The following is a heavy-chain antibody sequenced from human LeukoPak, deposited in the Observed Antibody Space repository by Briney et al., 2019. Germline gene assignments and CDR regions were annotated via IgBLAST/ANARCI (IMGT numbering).Heavy chain of an antibody. D-gene: IGHD3-22*01. CDR1: GFNFIDYY. CDR2: ISNTGQTI. Sequence: GGSLRLSCVASGFNFIDYYMSWIRQVPGKGLEWIAYISNTGQTIYYADSVKGRITISRDNSNNSLYLQLNSLRAEDTAVYYCAKGTLDGGQYYYDSSGGQGTLVTVSS. CDR3: AKGTLDGGQYYYDSS. J-gene: IGHJ4*02. V-gene: IGHV3-11*01.